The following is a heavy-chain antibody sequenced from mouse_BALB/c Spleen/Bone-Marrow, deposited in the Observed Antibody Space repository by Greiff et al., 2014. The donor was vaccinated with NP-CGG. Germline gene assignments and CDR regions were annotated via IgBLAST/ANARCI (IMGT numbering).Heavy chain of an antibody. V-gene: IGHV14-3*02. J-gene: IGHJ3*01. D-gene: IGHD1-1*01. Sequence: EVQLQQSGAEPVKPGASVKLSCTASGFNIKDTYMHWVKQRPEQGLEWIGRIDPANGNTKYDPKFQGKATITADTSSNTAYLQLSSLTSEDTAVYYCAAYYYGSSQFAYWGQGTLVTVSA. CDR1: GFNIKDTY. CDR3: AAYYYGSSQFAY. CDR2: IDPANGNT.